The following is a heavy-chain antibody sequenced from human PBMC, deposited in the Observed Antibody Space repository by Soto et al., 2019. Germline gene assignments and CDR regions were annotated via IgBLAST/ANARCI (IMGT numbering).Heavy chain of an antibody. D-gene: IGHD6-25*01. CDR2: VYPGDSDR. CDR1: GYTFTSYW. V-gene: IGHV5-51*01. J-gene: IGHJ4*02. Sequence: GESLKISCKGSGYTFTSYWIAWVRQLPGKGLEWLGSVYPGDSDRRDNPTFQGHVTMSVDKSSNTVYLQWSGLNASDTATYYCARGGNQLEYWGQGVLVTVSS. CDR3: ARGGNQLEY.